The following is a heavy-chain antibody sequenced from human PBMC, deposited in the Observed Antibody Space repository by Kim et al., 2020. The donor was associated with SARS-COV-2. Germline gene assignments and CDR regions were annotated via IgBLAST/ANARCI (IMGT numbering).Heavy chain of an antibody. CDR2: IYHSGST. V-gene: IGHV4-38-2*02. D-gene: IGHD3-10*01. CDR1: GYSISSGYY. Sequence: SETLSLTCTVSGYSISSGYYWGWIRQPPGKGLEWIGSIYHSGSTYYNPSLKSRVTISVDTSKNQFSLKLSSVTAADTAVYYCAREFGRFGEFLPTTIDYWGQGTLVTVSS. J-gene: IGHJ4*02. CDR3: AREFGRFGEFLPTTIDY.